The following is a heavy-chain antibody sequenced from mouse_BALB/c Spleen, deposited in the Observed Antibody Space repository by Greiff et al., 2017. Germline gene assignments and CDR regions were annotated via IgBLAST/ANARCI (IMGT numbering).Heavy chain of an antibody. CDR1: GFTFSSYG. J-gene: IGHJ3*01. Sequence: EVHLVESGGGLVQPGGSLKLSCAASGFTFSSYGMSWVRQTPDKRLELVATINSNGGSTYYPDSVKGRFTISRDNAKNTLYLQMSSLKSEDTAMYYCARLLAWFAYWGQGTLVTVSA. V-gene: IGHV5-6-3*01. D-gene: IGHD1-1*01. CDR3: ARLLAWFAY. CDR2: INSNGGST.